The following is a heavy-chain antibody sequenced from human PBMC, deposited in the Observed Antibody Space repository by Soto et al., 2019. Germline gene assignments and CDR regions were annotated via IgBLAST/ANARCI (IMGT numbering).Heavy chain of an antibody. V-gene: IGHV3-30*03. D-gene: IGHD2-2*02. CDR3: AISTDLFCSSAHCYRYYFDD. Sequence: GGSLRLSCAASGFPFGDFGMHWLRQAPDKGLEWVAVISHDGSDKFYADSVKARFTISRDNSKNTLYLQMSGLRAEDTAVYYCAISTDLFCSSAHCYRYYFDDWSQGTLVTVSS. CDR1: GFPFGDFG. J-gene: IGHJ4*02. CDR2: ISHDGSDK.